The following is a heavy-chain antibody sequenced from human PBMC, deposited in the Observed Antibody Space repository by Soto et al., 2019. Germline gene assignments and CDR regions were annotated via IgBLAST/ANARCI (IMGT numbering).Heavy chain of an antibody. J-gene: IGHJ5*02. CDR3: ARTHLAVAVSPWFDP. D-gene: IGHD6-19*01. CDR1: GLSITDSEMG. Sequence: QVTLKESGPVLVNPTEPLTLRCTVSGLSITDSEMGVSWIRQPPGQPLEWLAHIDSSGEKSYRTFLKSRLAISKDTSKSQIVLTMTNMDPADTATYYCARTHLAVAVSPWFDPWGQGIPVTVSS. V-gene: IGHV2-26*01. CDR2: IDSSGEK.